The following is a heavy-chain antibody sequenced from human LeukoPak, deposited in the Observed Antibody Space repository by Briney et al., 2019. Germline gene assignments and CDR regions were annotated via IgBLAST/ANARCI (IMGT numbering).Heavy chain of an antibody. D-gene: IGHD2-21*02. V-gene: IGHV4-31*03. J-gene: IGHJ3*02. Sequence: PSETLSLTCTVSGDSISSDCYSWTWIRQPPGKGLEWIVHISYSGNTYYNPSLKSRVTISVDASKNQFSLNLTSVTAADTAIYYCARDFLRTASPDAFDIWGQGTMVTVSS. CDR3: ARDFLRTASPDAFDI. CDR1: GDSISSDCYS. CDR2: ISYSGNT.